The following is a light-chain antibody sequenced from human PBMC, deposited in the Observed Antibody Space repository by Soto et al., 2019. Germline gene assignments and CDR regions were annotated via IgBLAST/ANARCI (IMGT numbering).Light chain of an antibody. CDR1: QSVSNDF. J-gene: IGKJ1*01. CDR2: GAS. CDR3: KQYRSSPPRT. V-gene: IGKV3-20*01. Sequence: DIVMTQSPCILSLSPGQRVTLSCLAIQSVSNDFLAWYQQKPGQPPRLLIYGASTRATDVPDRFSGSGFGADLTLIITILEPEDFVVNYCKQYRSSPPRTFGQGTKVEMK.